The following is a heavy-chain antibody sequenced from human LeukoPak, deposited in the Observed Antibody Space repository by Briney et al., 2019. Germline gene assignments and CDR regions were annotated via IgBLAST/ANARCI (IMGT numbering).Heavy chain of an antibody. CDR1: GFTVSTNC. Sequence: GGSLRLSCAASGFTVSTNCMTCVRQAPGKGLEWVSTIYSGGTTYYADSVMGRFTISRHNSRNTLYLQMNSLRAEDTAVYYCARVGTVMAYYFDLWGQGTLVTVSS. CDR3: ARVGTVMAYYFDL. CDR2: IYSGGTT. D-gene: IGHD5-18*01. J-gene: IGHJ4*02. V-gene: IGHV3-53*04.